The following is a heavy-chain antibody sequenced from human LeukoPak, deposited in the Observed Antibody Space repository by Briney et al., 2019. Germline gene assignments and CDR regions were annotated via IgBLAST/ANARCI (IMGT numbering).Heavy chain of an antibody. V-gene: IGHV1-46*01. D-gene: IGHD3-10*01. CDR1: GYTFTSYY. CDR3: ARVGGSGSYYNVQNWFDP. CDR2: INPSGGST. J-gene: IGHJ5*02. Sequence: ASVKVSCKASGYTFTSYYMHWVRQAPGQGLEWMGIINPSGGSTSYAQKFQGRVTTTRDTSTSTVYMELSSLRSEDTAVYYCARVGGSGSYYNVQNWFDPWGQGTLVTVSS.